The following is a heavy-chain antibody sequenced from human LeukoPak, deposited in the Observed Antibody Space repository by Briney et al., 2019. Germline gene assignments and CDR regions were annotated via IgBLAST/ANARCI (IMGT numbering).Heavy chain of an antibody. CDR1: GGSISFYY. CDR3: ARRPPGDSMFDY. D-gene: IGHD7-27*01. V-gene: IGHV4-59*01. CDR2: IYYSGST. Sequence: SETLSLTCTVSGGSISFYYWSWIRQPPGEGLEWIGYIYYSGSTNYDPSLKSRVTISVDTSKNQFSLKLNSVTAADTAMYFCARRPPGDSMFDYWGQGTLVTVSS. J-gene: IGHJ4*02.